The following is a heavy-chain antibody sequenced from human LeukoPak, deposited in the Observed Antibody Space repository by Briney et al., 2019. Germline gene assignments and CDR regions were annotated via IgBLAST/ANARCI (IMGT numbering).Heavy chain of an antibody. CDR3: AIYDGSGSYFDY. CDR1: GFTFSGYA. J-gene: IGHJ4*02. Sequence: GGSLRLSCAASGFTFSGYAMSWVRQAPGKGLEWVSAISGSGGSTYYADSVKGRFTISRDNAKNSLYLQMNSLRAEDTAVYYCAIYDGSGSYFDYWGQGTLVTVSS. CDR2: ISGSGGST. V-gene: IGHV3-23*01. D-gene: IGHD3-22*01.